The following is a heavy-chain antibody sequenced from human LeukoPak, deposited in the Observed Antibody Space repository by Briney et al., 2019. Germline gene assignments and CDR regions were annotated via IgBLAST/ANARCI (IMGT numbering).Heavy chain of an antibody. D-gene: IGHD3-9*01. Sequence: GGSLRLSCAASGFTFSSYPMHWVRQTPGKGLEWVAIISYDGSNNYYADSVKGRFIGSRGNSKNTLFLEMNSLRPEDTAVYYCARDAGDILTGYFKYYFDYWGQGTLVTVSS. CDR2: ISYDGSNN. V-gene: IGHV3-30*01. CDR1: GFTFSSYP. CDR3: ARDAGDILTGYFKYYFDY. J-gene: IGHJ4*02.